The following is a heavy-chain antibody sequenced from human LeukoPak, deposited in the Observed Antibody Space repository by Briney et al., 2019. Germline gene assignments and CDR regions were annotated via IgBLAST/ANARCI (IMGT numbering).Heavy chain of an antibody. CDR3: ARESSGWSGFFWFDP. Sequence: PGGSLRLSCAASGFTFSSYAMHWVRQAPGKGLEWVAVISYDGSNKYYADSVKGRFTISRDNSKNTLYLQMNSLRAEDTAVYYCARESSGWSGFFWFDPWGQGTLVTVSS. CDR1: GFTFSSYA. V-gene: IGHV3-30*04. J-gene: IGHJ5*02. D-gene: IGHD6-19*01. CDR2: ISYDGSNK.